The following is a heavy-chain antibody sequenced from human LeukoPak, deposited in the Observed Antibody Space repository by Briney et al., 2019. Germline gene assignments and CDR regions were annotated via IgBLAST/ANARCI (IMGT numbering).Heavy chain of an antibody. CDR1: GDSISSSSYY. CDR2: IYYSGST. CDR3: ARDGPLGHFDY. Sequence: PSETLSLTCTVSGDSISSSSYYWSWIRQPPGKGLEWIGYIYYSGSTNYNPSLKSRVTISVDTSKNQFSLKLSSVTAADTAVYYCARDGPLGHFDYWGQGTLVTVSS. J-gene: IGHJ4*02. V-gene: IGHV4-61*01.